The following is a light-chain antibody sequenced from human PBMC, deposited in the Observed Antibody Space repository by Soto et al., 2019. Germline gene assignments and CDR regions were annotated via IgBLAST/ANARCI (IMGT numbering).Light chain of an antibody. CDR2: DAS. V-gene: IGKV3-20*01. CDR3: QQFSSYPLT. CDR1: QPVRNNY. Sequence: ELELTQSAASVALSGGGIAKHSCRASQPVRNNYLAWYQQKPGQAPRLLIYDASSRATGIPDRFSGGGSGTDFTLTISRLEPEDFAVYYCQQFSSYPLTFGGGTKVDIK. J-gene: IGKJ4*01.